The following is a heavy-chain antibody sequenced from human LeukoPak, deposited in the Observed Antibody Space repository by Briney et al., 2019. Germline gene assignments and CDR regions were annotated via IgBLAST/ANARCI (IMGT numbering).Heavy chain of an antibody. CDR2: ISWDGGST. Sequence: GGSLRLSCAASGFTFDDYTMHWVRQAPGKGLEWVSLISWDGGSTYYADSVKGRFTISRDNSKNSLYLQMNSLRTEDTALYYCAKGEGYCSGGSCYAFDYWGQGTLVTVSS. J-gene: IGHJ4*02. D-gene: IGHD2-15*01. V-gene: IGHV3-43*01. CDR3: AKGEGYCSGGSCYAFDY. CDR1: GFTFDDYT.